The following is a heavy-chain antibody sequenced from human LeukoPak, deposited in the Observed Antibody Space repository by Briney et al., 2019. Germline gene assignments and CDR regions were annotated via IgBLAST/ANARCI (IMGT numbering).Heavy chain of an antibody. J-gene: IGHJ6*03. V-gene: IGHV4-30-4*08. CDR3: ARDQYGYYYMDV. D-gene: IGHD2-8*01. CDR2: IYYSGST. Sequence: SETLSLTCTVSGGSISSGDYYWSWIRQPPGNGLEWFGFIYYSGSTYYNPSLKSRVTISVATYKNQFSLKLSSVTAADTAVYYCARDQYGYYYMDVWGKGTTVTVSS. CDR1: GGSISSGDYY.